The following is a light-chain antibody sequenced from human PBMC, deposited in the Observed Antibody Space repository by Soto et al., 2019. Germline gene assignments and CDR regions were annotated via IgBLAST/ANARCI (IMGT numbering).Light chain of an antibody. CDR1: QSISND. Sequence: EIVMTQSPASLSVSPGERAIVSCRAGQSISNDLAWYQQKPGQAPRLLIYGAYTRATGVQSRFSGSGSGTEFILTIRSLQSEDFGVYYCKQYNNWPRTFGRGTKVDNK. V-gene: IGKV3-15*01. CDR3: KQYNNWPRT. CDR2: GAY. J-gene: IGKJ1*01.